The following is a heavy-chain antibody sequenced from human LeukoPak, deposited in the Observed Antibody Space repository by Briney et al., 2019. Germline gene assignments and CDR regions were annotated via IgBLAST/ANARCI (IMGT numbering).Heavy chain of an antibody. V-gene: IGHV4-59*01. D-gene: IGHD6-13*01. CDR1: GGSISRYY. CDR3: ARGSRSAISYSSSCPSFAY. CDR2: IYYSGST. Sequence: SETLSLTCTVSGGSISRYYWSWIRQPPGQGLEWIGYIYYSGSTNYNPSLKSRVTISVDTSKNQFSLKLSSVTAADTAVYYWARGSRSAISYSSSCPSFAYWRQGTLVTVSS. J-gene: IGHJ4*02.